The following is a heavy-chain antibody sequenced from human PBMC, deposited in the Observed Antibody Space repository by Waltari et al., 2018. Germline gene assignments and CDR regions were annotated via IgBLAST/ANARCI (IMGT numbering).Heavy chain of an antibody. Sequence: QVQLQQWGAGLLKPSETLSLTCAVYGGSFSGYYWSWIRQPPGKGLEWIGEINQSGSTNYNPSLKSRVTISVDTSKNQFSLKLSSVTAADTAVYYCARGAKGVAAAGTGYYYYMDVWGKGTTVTVSS. J-gene: IGHJ6*03. D-gene: IGHD6-13*01. V-gene: IGHV4-34*01. CDR1: GGSFSGYY. CDR3: ARGAKGVAAAGTGYYYYMDV. CDR2: INQSGST.